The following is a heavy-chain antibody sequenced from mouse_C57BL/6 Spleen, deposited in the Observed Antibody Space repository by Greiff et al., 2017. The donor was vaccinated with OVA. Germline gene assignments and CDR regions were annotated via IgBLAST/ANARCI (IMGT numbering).Heavy chain of an antibody. CDR1: GYTFTSYW. D-gene: IGHD2-4*01. J-gene: IGHJ2*01. CDR3: ARGDDYGVYFDY. CDR2: IDPSDSET. V-gene: IGHV1-52*01. Sequence: QVQLQQPGAELVRPGSSVKLSCKASGYTFTSYWMHWVKQRPIQGLEWIGNIDPSDSETHYNQKFKDKATLTVDKSSSTAYMQLSSLTSEDSAVYYCARGDDYGVYFDYWGQGTTLTVSS.